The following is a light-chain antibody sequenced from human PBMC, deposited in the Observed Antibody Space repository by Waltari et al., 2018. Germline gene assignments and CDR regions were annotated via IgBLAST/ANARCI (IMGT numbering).Light chain of an antibody. CDR2: EVS. CDR1: SRAVGGYNY. V-gene: IGLV2-14*01. Sequence: QSALTQPASVSGSPGQSITISCTGTSRAVGGYNYGSWYQQHPGKAPKLMIYEVSNRPSGVSNRFSGSKSGNTASLTISGLQAEDEADYYCSSYTSSSTLEVFGTGTKVTVL. CDR3: SSYTSSSTLEV. J-gene: IGLJ1*01.